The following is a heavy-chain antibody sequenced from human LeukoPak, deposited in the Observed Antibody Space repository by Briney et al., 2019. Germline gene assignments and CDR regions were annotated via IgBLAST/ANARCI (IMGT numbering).Heavy chain of an antibody. D-gene: IGHD5-18*01. CDR2: IYYSGST. CDR1: GGSISSSSYY. Sequence: SETLSLTCTVSGGSISSSSYYWGWIRQPPGKGLEWIGSIYYSGSTYYNPSLKSRVTLSVDTSKNQFSLKLSSVTAADTAVYYCARYTAMVFDPWGQGTLVTVSS. V-gene: IGHV4-39*07. J-gene: IGHJ5*02. CDR3: ARYTAMVFDP.